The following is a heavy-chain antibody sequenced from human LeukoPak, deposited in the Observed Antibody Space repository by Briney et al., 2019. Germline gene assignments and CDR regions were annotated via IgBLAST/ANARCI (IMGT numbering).Heavy chain of an antibody. CDR1: GDSVSSNSVA. Sequence: SQTLSLSCAISGDSVSSNSVAWIWIRQSPSRGLEWLGRAYSRSKGNKHYAISVKSRININTDTSRNQFSLQPNSVTPEDTAVYYCARGINSAFDIWGQGTMVTVSS. V-gene: IGHV6-1*01. CDR3: ARGINSAFDI. D-gene: IGHD5-24*01. CDR2: AYSRSKGNK. J-gene: IGHJ3*02.